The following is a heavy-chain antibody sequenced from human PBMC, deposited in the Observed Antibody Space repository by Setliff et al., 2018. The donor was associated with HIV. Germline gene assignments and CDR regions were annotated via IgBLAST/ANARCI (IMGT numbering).Heavy chain of an antibody. CDR3: ARGSSGWPYYFDY. CDR2: IIPIFGTS. D-gene: IGHD6-19*01. CDR1: GGTFSDFP. Sequence: SVKVSCKASGGTFSDFPIVWVRQAPGQGLEWMGGIIPIFGTSDFPQKFQGRVTITRDTSARTAYMDLTSLRSEDTAVYYCARGSSGWPYYFDYWGQGTLVTVSS. V-gene: IGHV1-69*05. J-gene: IGHJ4*02.